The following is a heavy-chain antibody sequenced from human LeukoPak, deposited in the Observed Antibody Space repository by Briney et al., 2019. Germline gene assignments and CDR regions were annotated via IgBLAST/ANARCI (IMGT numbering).Heavy chain of an antibody. CDR2: ITGSGGNT. CDR3: AKAASSSWPSYYYGMDV. D-gene: IGHD6-13*01. J-gene: IGHJ6*02. CDR1: GFIFSSYS. Sequence: GGSLRLSCAASGFIFSSYSMSWVRQAPGMGLEWVSVITGSGGNTYYADSVKGRFTISKDNSKNTVYLQMSSLRVDDTAVYYCAKAASSSWPSYYYGMDVWGQGTTVTVS. V-gene: IGHV3-23*01.